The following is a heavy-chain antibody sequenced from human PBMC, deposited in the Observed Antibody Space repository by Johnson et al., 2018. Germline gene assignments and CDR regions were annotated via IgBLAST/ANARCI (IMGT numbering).Heavy chain of an antibody. CDR1: GFTFSSYG. CDR3: NSLRAEDTAVYYCARDVVTHYGMDV. J-gene: IGHJ6*02. D-gene: IGHD3-10*01. CDR2: LNSDGSSS. Sequence: EVQLVESGGGVVQPGRSLRLSCAASGFTFSSYGMHWVRQAPGKGLVWVSRLNSDGSSSSYADSVKGRFTISRDDAKNARCWLCGLREGPIRAKNTLYLQMNSLRAEDTAVYYCARDVVTHYGMDVWGQGTTVTVSS. V-gene: IGHV3-74*02.